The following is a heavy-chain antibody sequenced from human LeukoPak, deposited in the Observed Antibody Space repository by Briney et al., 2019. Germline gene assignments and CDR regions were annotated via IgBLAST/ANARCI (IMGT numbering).Heavy chain of an antibody. CDR1: GGTFSSYA. D-gene: IGHD3-10*01. CDR3: ARDREVRGVIITLHWFDP. CDR2: IIPIFGTA. V-gene: IGHV1-69*13. J-gene: IGHJ5*02. Sequence: SVKVSCKASGGTFSSYAISWVRQAPGQGLEWMGGIIPIFGTANYAQKFQGRVTITADESTSTAYMELSSLRSEDTAVYYCARDREVRGVIITLHWFDPWGQGTQVTVSS.